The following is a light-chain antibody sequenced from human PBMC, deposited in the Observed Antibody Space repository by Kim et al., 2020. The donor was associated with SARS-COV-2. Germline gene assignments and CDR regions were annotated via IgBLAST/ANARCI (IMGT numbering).Light chain of an antibody. V-gene: IGLV3-21*01. CDR1: HDGCNP. CDR3: QVWDSSSDHVV. J-gene: IGLJ2*01. Sequence: PGKPDSMTCVGRHDGCNPVTSYNLTPAQAMLLVISYSSHRPSGRKERFSGSHSGTTATLTISRVEAGDEADYYCQVWDSSSDHVVFGRGTQLTVL. CDR2: YSS.